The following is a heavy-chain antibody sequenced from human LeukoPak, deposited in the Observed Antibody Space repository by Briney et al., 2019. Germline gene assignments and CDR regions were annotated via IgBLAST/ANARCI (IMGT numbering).Heavy chain of an antibody. D-gene: IGHD2-21*01. CDR1: GFTFSSYA. V-gene: IGHV3-23*01. Sequence: GGSLRLSCAASGFTFSSYAMSWVRQAPGKGLEWVSAISGSGGSTYYADSVKGRFTISRDNSKNTLYLQMNSLRAEDTAVYYCAKEGEYCGGDCYSPFYYYYYMDVRGKGTTVTVSS. J-gene: IGHJ6*03. CDR2: ISGSGGST. CDR3: AKEGEYCGGDCYSPFYYYYYMDV.